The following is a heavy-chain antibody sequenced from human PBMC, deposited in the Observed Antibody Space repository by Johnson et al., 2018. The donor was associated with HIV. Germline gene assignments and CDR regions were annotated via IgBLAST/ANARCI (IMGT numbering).Heavy chain of an antibody. J-gene: IGHJ3*02. CDR2: ISGGST. Sequence: VLLVESGGGVVQPGRSLRLSCAASGFTFSSNEMSWVRQAPGKGLEWVSSISGGSTYYADSRKGRFTISRDNSKNTLYLQMNSLRAEDTAVYYCARRGYSSSGGAFDIWGQGTMVTVSS. D-gene: IGHD6-6*01. CDR3: ARRGYSSSGGAFDI. CDR1: GFTFSSNE. V-gene: IGHV3-38-3*01.